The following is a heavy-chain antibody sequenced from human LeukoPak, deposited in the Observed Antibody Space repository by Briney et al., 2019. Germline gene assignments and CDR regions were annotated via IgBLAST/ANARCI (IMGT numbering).Heavy chain of an antibody. V-gene: IGHV3-33*06. D-gene: IGHD1-26*01. CDR2: IWYDGSYT. J-gene: IGHJ4*02. CDR1: GFTFSSYG. CDR3: AKPTSGDGSFLIDY. Sequence: GRSLRLSCAPSGFTFSSYGTHWVRQAPGKGLEWVAVIWYDGSYTYYAESVKGRFTISRDNSRNTLYLQMSSLRAEDTAVYYCAKPTSGDGSFLIDYWGQGTLVTVSS.